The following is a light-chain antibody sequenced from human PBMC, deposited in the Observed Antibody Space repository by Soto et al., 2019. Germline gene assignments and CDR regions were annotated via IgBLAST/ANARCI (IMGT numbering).Light chain of an antibody. Sequence: QSVLTQPPSASAPPGASVRLTCTLRSYRSGSSITWHQQQPERGPRYLMKVYSDGSHVRGTGIPDRFLGSSSGAERYLTIPSLQPEDEGDYYCQTWGPGLVVFAGGTKLTVL. J-gene: IGLJ2*01. CDR2: VYSDGSH. CDR1: SYRSGSS. CDR3: QTWGPGLVV. V-gene: IGLV4-69*01.